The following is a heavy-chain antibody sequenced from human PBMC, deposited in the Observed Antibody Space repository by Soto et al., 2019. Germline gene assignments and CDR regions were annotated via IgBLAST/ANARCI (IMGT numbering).Heavy chain of an antibody. D-gene: IGHD3-9*01. CDR2: IYHSGST. V-gene: IGHV4-38-2*01. Sequence: ASETLSLTCAVSGYSISSGYYWGWIRQPPGKGLEWIGSIYHSGSTYYNPSPKSRVTISVDTSKNQFSLKLSSVTAADTAVYYCARYDILTGYLFGLDYWGQGTLVTVSS. J-gene: IGHJ4*02. CDR1: GYSISSGYY. CDR3: ARYDILTGYLFGLDY.